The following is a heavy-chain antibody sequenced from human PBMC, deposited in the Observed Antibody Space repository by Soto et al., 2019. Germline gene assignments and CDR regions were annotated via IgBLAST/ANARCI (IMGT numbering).Heavy chain of an antibody. CDR2: IYHSGST. V-gene: IGHV4-30-2*01. Sequence: PSETLSLTCAVSVGSISSGGYSWSWIRQPPGKGLEWIGYIYHSGSTYYNPSLKSRVTMSVDRSKNQFSLKLSSVTAADTAVYYCARQVATTYNWFDPWGQGTLVTVSS. CDR3: ARQVATTYNWFDP. CDR1: VGSISSGGYS. D-gene: IGHD5-12*01. J-gene: IGHJ5*02.